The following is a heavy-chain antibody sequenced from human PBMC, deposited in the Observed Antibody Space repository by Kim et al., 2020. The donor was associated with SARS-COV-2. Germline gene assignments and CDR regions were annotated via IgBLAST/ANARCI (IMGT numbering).Heavy chain of an antibody. CDR3: ASRSSSASQPPRAAEKYFQH. D-gene: IGHD6-13*01. J-gene: IGHJ1*01. Sequence: GGSLRLSCAASGFTFSSYWMSWVRQAPGKGLEWVANIKQDGSEKYYVDSVKGRFTISRDNAKNSLYLQMNSLRAEDTAVYYCASRSSSASQPPRAAEKYFQHWGQGTLVTVSS. CDR1: GFTFSSYW. CDR2: IKQDGSEK. V-gene: IGHV3-7*03.